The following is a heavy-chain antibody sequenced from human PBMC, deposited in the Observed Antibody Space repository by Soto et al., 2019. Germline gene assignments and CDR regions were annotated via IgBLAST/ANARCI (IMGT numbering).Heavy chain of an antibody. J-gene: IGHJ6*02. D-gene: IGHD3-10*01. CDR1: GYTFTSYY. CDR2: INPSGGST. Sequence: ASAKVSCKASGYTFTSYYMHWVRQAPGQGLEWMGIINPSGGSTSYAQKFQGRVTMTRDTSTSTVYMELSSLRSEDTAVYYCARDLRITMVRGVIKDYCYGMDVWGQGTTVTVSS. V-gene: IGHV1-46*01. CDR3: ARDLRITMVRGVIKDYCYGMDV.